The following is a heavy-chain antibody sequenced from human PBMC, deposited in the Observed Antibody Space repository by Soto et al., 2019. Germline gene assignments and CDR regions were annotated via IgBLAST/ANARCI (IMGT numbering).Heavy chain of an antibody. V-gene: IGHV4-31*03. CDR2: IYYSGST. D-gene: IGHD3-10*01. CDR3: ARALLVRPLSSGMDV. CDR1: GGSLSSAGYS. Sequence: QVQLQESGPGLVKPSQTLSLTCTVSGGSLSSAGYSWNWIRQHPGKGLEWIGTIYYSGSTYSNPSLHSRVSMSLDTSTNHFSLKLTSVTAADTAAYYCARALLVRPLSSGMDVWGQGTTVTVSS. J-gene: IGHJ6*02.